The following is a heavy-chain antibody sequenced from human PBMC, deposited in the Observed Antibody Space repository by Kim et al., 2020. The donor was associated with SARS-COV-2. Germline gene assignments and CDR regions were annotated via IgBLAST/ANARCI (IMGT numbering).Heavy chain of an antibody. V-gene: IGHV4-61*01. CDR2: IYYSGNI. CDR1: GASVSSGSYY. CDR3: VTSSGWYRYFQH. Sequence: ETLSLTCTVSGASVSSGSYYWIWIREPPGKGLEWIAYIYYSGNIIYNPSLKSRVTISVDTSKNQFSLNLSSLTAADTAVYYCVTSSGWYRYFQHWGQGTLVTVSS. J-gene: IGHJ1*01. D-gene: IGHD6-19*01.